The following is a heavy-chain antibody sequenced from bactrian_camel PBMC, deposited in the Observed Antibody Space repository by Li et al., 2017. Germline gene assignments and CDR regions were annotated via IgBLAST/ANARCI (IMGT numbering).Heavy chain of an antibody. CDR2: IYAGDSDT. V-gene: IGHV3S40*01. D-gene: IGHD5*01. Sequence: VQLVESGGGSMEAGGSLTLSCATSGDIANFNYKGWFRQAPGKGREGLATIYAGDSDTWYADSVKGRFTISQDTAQKSVFLEMNSLKPEDTAMYYCAADTGSNLGSWKDVLDYKYRGQGTQVTVS. CDR3: AADTGSNLGSWKDVLDYKY. CDR1: GDIANFNY. J-gene: IGHJ4*01.